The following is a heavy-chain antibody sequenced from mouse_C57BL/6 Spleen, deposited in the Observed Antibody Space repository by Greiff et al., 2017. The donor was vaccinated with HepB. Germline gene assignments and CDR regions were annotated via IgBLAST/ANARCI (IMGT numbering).Heavy chain of an antibody. D-gene: IGHD1-1*01. CDR1: GYTFTSYW. V-gene: IGHV1-72*01. J-gene: IGHJ2*01. CDR2: IDPNSGGT. CDR3: ASRDYFDGYLDY. Sequence: VQLQQSGAELVKPGASVKLSCKASGYTFTSYWMHWVTQRPGRGLEWIGRIDPNSGGTKYNEKFKSKATLTVDKPSSTAYMQLSSLTSADSAVYYGASRDYFDGYLDYWGQGTTLTVSS.